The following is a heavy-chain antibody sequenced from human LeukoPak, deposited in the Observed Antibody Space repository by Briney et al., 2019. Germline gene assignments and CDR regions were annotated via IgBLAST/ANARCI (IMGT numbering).Heavy chain of an antibody. Sequence: GGSHTLSCAASGFTVSTKYMNWVRQAPGKGLEWVSILYSGSDTYYADSVKGRFTISRDSSKNMLFLHMNSLRAEDTAVYYCARVGDHFHWYLDLWGRGTLVTVSS. CDR1: GFTVSTKY. CDR2: LYSGSDT. D-gene: IGHD5-24*01. CDR3: ARVGDHFHWYLDL. V-gene: IGHV3-53*01. J-gene: IGHJ2*01.